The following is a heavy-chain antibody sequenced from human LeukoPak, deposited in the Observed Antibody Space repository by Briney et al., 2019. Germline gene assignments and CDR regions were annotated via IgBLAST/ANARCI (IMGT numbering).Heavy chain of an antibody. V-gene: IGHV1-2*02. CDR1: GYTFSGYY. D-gene: IGHD3/OR15-3a*01. CDR2: INPNNGGT. J-gene: IGHJ4*02. Sequence: ASVKVSCKASGYTFSGYYIHWVRQAPGQGLEWMGWINPNNGGTNYAQKFQGRVTMTRDTSISTAYMELSRLRSDDTAVYYCAKGTDTDYFDYWGQGTLVTVSS. CDR3: AKGTDTDYFDY.